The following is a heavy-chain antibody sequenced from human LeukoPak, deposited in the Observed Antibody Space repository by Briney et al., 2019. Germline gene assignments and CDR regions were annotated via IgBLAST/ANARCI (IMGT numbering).Heavy chain of an antibody. V-gene: IGHV1-69*13. CDR2: IIPIFGTA. Sequence: SVKVSCKASGYTFTSYDINWVRQAPGQGLEWMGGIIPIFGTANYAQKFQGRVTITADESTSTAYMELSSLRSEDTAVYYCARILLPYYYMDVWGKGTTVTVSS. CDR3: ARILLPYYYMDV. D-gene: IGHD3-9*01. J-gene: IGHJ6*03. CDR1: GYTFTSYD.